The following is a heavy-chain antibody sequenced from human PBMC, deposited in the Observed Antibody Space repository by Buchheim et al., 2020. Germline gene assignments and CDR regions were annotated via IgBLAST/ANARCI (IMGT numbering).Heavy chain of an antibody. Sequence: EVQLLESGGGLVQPWGSLRLSCAASGFIFRNYAMSWVRQAPGQGLEWVSAISGTGGSTYYVDSVKGRFTISRDNSKNTLYLQMNSLRAEDTAVYYCAKDHSSSYNYWGQGTL. D-gene: IGHD2-2*02. CDR3: AKDHSSSYNY. CDR1: GFIFRNYA. V-gene: IGHV3-23*01. J-gene: IGHJ4*02. CDR2: ISGTGGST.